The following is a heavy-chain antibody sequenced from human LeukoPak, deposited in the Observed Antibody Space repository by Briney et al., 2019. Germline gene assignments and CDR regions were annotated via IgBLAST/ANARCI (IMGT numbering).Heavy chain of an antibody. CDR1: GFTFSDYY. CDR2: ISSSGSTI. CDR3: ARDRNSGYSSGWYWA. V-gene: IGHV3-11*01. J-gene: IGHJ5*02. D-gene: IGHD6-19*01. Sequence: GGSLRLSCAASGFTFSDYYMSWIRQAPGKGPEWVSYISSSGSTIYYADSVKGRFTISRDNAKNSLYLQMNSLRAEDTAVYYCARDRNSGYSSGWYWAWGQGTLVTVSS.